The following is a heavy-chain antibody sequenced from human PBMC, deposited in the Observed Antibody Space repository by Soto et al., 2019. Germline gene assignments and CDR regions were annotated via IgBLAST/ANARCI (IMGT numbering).Heavy chain of an antibody. D-gene: IGHD3-16*01. V-gene: IGHV3-9*01. CDR2: IGCNAHTI. CDR3: AKDSHSELIPRGGDY. CDR1: GFTFDDYA. J-gene: IGHJ4*02. Sequence: EVQMVESGGDLMQPGRSLRLSCATSGFTFDDYAMHWVRQAPGKGLEWVSGIGCNAHTIGYADSVKGRFTISGDNAKNSLYLQMNGLRAEDTAFYYCAKDSHSELIPRGGDYWGQGTLVTVSS.